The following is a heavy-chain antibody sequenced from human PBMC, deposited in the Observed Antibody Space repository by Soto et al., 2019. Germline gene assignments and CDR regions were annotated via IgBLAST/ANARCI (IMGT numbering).Heavy chain of an antibody. D-gene: IGHD1-1*01. Sequence: GGSLRLSCAASGFTFSSYGMHWVRQAPGKGLEWVAVIWYDGSNKYYADSVKGRFTISRDNSKNTLYLQMNSLRAEDTAVYYCARDGIILWYFDYWGQGTLVTVSS. CDR2: IWYDGSNK. V-gene: IGHV3-33*01. J-gene: IGHJ4*02. CDR1: GFTFSSYG. CDR3: ARDGIILWYFDY.